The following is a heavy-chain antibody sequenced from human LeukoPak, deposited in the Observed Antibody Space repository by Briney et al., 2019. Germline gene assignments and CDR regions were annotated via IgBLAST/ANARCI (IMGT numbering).Heavy chain of an antibody. D-gene: IGHD5-24*01. Sequence: ASVKVSCKASGYIFISYYIHWVRQAPGQGLEWMGVINPSDGSTNYAQKFQGRVTMTRDMSTRTVYMQLSSLRSEDTAVYYCARDVAREFDYWGQGTLVTVSS. V-gene: IGHV1-46*01. J-gene: IGHJ4*02. CDR1: GYIFISYY. CDR3: ARDVAREFDY. CDR2: INPSDGST.